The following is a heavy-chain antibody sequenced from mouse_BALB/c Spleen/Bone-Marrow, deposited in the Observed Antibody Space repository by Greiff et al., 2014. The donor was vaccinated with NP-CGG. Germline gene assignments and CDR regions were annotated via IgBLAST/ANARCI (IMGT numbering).Heavy chain of an antibody. CDR1: GFNIKDYY. CDR2: IDPENGDT. D-gene: IGHD2-1*01. V-gene: IGHV14-4*02. J-gene: IGHJ4*01. CDR3: SDGNFYALDY. Sequence: EVQLQQSGAELVRSGASVKLFCTASGFNIKDYYIHWVKQRPEQGLEWIGWIDPENGDTEYAPKFQGKATMTADTSSNTAYLQLSSLTSVDTAVYYCSDGNFYALDYWGQGTSVTVSS.